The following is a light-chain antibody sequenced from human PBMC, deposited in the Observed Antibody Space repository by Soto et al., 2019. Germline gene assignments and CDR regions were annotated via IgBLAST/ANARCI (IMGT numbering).Light chain of an antibody. V-gene: IGLV2-8*01. Sequence: QSVLTQPPSASGSPGQSVTISCTGTSSDVGDYNYVSWYQHHPGKAPKLMIYEVSKRPSGVPDRFSGSKSGNTASLTVSGLQADDEADYYSSSYAGSNNFVVFGGGTKLTVL. CDR2: EVS. J-gene: IGLJ2*01. CDR1: SSDVGDYNY. CDR3: SSYAGSNNFVV.